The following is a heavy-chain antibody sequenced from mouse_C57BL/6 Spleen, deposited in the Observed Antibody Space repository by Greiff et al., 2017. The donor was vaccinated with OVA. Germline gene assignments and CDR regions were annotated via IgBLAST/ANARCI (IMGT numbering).Heavy chain of an antibody. V-gene: IGHV1-52*01. Sequence: VQLQQPGAELVRPGSSVKLSCKASGYTFTSYWMHWVKQRPIQGLEWIGNIDPSDSETHYNQKFKDKATLTVDKSSSTAYMQLSSLTSEDSAVYYCARDGYPEAMDYWGQGTSVTVSS. D-gene: IGHD2-3*01. J-gene: IGHJ4*01. CDR2: IDPSDSET. CDR3: ARDGYPEAMDY. CDR1: GYTFTSYW.